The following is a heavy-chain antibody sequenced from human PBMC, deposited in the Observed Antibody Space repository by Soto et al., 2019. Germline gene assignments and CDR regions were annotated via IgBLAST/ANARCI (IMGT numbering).Heavy chain of an antibody. CDR3: TRTTVGATTLGWFDP. Sequence: GGSLRLSCAASGFTFSGSAMHWVRQASGKGLEWVGRIRSKANSYATVYAASVKGRFTISRDDSKNTAYLQMNSLKTEDTAVYYCTRTTVGATTLGWFDPWGQGTLVTVSS. D-gene: IGHD1-26*01. J-gene: IGHJ5*02. CDR2: IRSKANSYAT. CDR1: GFTFSGSA. V-gene: IGHV3-73*01.